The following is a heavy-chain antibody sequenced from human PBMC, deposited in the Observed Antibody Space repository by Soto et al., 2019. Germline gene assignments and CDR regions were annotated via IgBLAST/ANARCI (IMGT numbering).Heavy chain of an antibody. CDR2: IYYSGST. Sequence: SETLSLTCTVSGGSIGSGDHYWSWIRQPPGKGLEWIGYIYYSGSTYYNPSLESRVAMSVDTSKNHFSLNLSSVTAADMAVYYCAREGSYSAYNFAHGIQLWSFDFWGQGALVTVSS. CDR1: GGSIGSGDHY. V-gene: IGHV4-30-4*01. CDR3: AREGSYSAYNFAHGIQLWSFDF. J-gene: IGHJ4*02. D-gene: IGHD5-12*01.